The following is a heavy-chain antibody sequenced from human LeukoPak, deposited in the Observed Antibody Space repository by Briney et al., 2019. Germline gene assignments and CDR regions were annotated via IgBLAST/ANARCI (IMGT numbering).Heavy chain of an antibody. CDR2: ISAYNGNT. Sequence: ASVKVSCKASGYTFTSYGISWVRQAPGQGLEWMGWISAYNGNTNYAQKLQGRVTMTTDTSTSTAYMELRSLRSDDTAVYYCARDHELYSSGWHPNPDDAFDIWGHGTMVTVSS. J-gene: IGHJ3*02. D-gene: IGHD6-19*01. V-gene: IGHV1-18*01. CDR3: ARDHELYSSGWHPNPDDAFDI. CDR1: GYTFTSYG.